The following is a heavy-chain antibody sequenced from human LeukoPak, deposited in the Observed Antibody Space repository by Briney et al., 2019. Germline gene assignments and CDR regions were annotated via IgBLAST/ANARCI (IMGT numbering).Heavy chain of an antibody. J-gene: IGHJ3*02. CDR1: GGSISSSSYY. CDR2: IYYSGST. CDR3: ARHPPRGQLGTAFDI. V-gene: IGHV4-39*01. Sequence: SETLSLTCTVSGGSISSSSYYWGWIRQPPGKGLEWIGSIYYSGSTYYNPSLGSRVTISVDTSKNHLSLRLTSVTAADTAIYYCARHPPRGQLGTAFDIWGQGTMVTVSS. D-gene: IGHD3-16*01.